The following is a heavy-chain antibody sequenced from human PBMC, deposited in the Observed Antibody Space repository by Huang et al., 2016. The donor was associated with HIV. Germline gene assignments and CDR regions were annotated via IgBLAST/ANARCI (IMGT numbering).Heavy chain of an antibody. CDR1: GYTFTDSN. Sequence: QVQLVQSGAEVKNPGASVRVSCKASGYTFTDSNIHWVRQAPGQGLEGMGWINPKRGGPIYAQRFQGRVTMTRDTTISTVHMDLRRIQSDDTAVYFCARDWSFGSSTSPADWGQGTLVTVSS. J-gene: IGHJ4*02. CDR3: ARDWSFGSSTSPAD. V-gene: IGHV1-2*02. CDR2: INPKRGGP. D-gene: IGHD6-6*01.